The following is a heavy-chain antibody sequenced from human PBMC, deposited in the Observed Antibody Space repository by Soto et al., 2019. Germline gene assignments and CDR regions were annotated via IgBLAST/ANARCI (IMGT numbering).Heavy chain of an antibody. D-gene: IGHD6-13*01. V-gene: IGHV1-46*01. CDR3: AKVLSELVPRYFDT. Sequence: QVQLVQSGAEVKKPGASVRVSCKASGYTFTTYDINWVRQAPGLGLEWVGIITPGGGITNYAQKFTGRITITRDTSTSTVYMELSSLRSEDTAIYYCAKVLSELVPRYFDTWGQGTLVTVSS. J-gene: IGHJ4*02. CDR2: ITPGGGIT. CDR1: GYTFTTYD.